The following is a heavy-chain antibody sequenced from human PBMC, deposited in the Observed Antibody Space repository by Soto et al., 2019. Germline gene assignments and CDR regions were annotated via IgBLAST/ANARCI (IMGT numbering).Heavy chain of an antibody. J-gene: IGHJ4*02. D-gene: IGHD3-10*01. CDR3: ARGRLTYYYGSGSKFDY. CDR2: INHSGST. Sequence: SETLSLTCAVYGGSFSGYYWSRIRQPPGKGLEWIGEINHSGSTNYNPSLKSRVTISVDTSKNQFSLKLSSVTAADTAVYYCARGRLTYYYGSGSKFDYWGQGTLVTVSS. V-gene: IGHV4-34*01. CDR1: GGSFSGYY.